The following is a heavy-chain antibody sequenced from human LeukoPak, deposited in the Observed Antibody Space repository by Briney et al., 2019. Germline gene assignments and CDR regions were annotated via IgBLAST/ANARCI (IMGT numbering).Heavy chain of an antibody. V-gene: IGHV1-2*06. D-gene: IGHD5-12*01. CDR3: ARDRRGYGGYDMN. J-gene: IGHJ4*02. CDR2: TNPNSGGT. Sequence: GASVKVSCKASGYTFNGYYMQWVRQAPGQGLEWLGRTNPNSGGTESPQKFQGRITMTINTSTRTAYMELSSLRFDDTAVYYCARDRRGYGGYDMNWGQGTLVTVSS. CDR1: GYTFNGYY.